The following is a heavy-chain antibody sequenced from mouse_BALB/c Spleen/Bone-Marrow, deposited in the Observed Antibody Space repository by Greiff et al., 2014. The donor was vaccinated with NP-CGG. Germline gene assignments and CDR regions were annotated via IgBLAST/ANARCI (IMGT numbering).Heavy chain of an antibody. Sequence: VQLQQSGGGLVQPGGSLKLSCAASGFDFSGYWMTWVRQAPGKGLEWIGEINPDSRTINYKPSLKEKFIMSRDNAKNTLYRQMSKVRSEDTALYYCARNGYYGWMTYWGQGTLVTVSA. CDR3: ARNGYYGWMTY. J-gene: IGHJ3*01. V-gene: IGHV4-1*02. CDR2: INPDSRTI. CDR1: GFDFSGYW. D-gene: IGHD1-2*01.